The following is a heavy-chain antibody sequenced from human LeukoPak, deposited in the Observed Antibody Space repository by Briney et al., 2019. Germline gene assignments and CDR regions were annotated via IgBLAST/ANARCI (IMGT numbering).Heavy chain of an antibody. CDR1: GYTFTVYH. J-gene: IGHJ4*02. Sequence: ASVKISCKTCGYTFTVYHLHWVRQAPGQGLEWMGWINPDTGDTSYAQKFQGRVTLTRDTSISTAYMELTRLRSDDTAVYSCARAADFYYDSSAYFGYWGQGTLVAVSS. CDR2: INPDTGDT. D-gene: IGHD3-22*01. CDR3: ARAADFYYDSSAYFGY. V-gene: IGHV1-2*02.